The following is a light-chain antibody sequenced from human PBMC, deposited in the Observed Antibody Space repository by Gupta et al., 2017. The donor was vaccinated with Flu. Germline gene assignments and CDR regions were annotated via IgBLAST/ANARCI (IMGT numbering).Light chain of an antibody. CDR3: MQGLQTPWT. Sequence: DIVMTQSPLSLPVTPGEPASISCRSSQSLLNYKGYNHLDWYLQKPGQSPQLLIYLGSNRASGVPDRCSASGSGSDFTLKISRVEAEDVGVYYCMQGLQTPWTFGQGTKVEVK. J-gene: IGKJ1*01. CDR2: LGS. CDR1: QSLLNYKGYNH. V-gene: IGKV2-28*01.